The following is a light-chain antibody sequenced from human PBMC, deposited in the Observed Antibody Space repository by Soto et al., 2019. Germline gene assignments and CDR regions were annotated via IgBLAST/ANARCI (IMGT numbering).Light chain of an antibody. Sequence: EIVLTQSPATLSLSPGGRATLSCRASQNIRSYLAWYQQKPGQAPRLLIYGASSRATGIPDRFSGSGSGTDFTLTISRLEPEDFAVYYCQQYGSSPWTFGQGTKVDI. CDR1: QNIRSY. CDR3: QQYGSSPWT. J-gene: IGKJ1*01. CDR2: GAS. V-gene: IGKV3-20*01.